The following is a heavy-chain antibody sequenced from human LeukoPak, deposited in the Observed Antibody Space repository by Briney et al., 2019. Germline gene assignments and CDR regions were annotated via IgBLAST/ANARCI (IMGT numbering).Heavy chain of an antibody. J-gene: IGHJ6*03. Sequence: PGGSLRLSCAASGFTFSSYWMHWVRQAPGKGLVWVSRINSDGSSTSYADSVKGRFTISRDNAENTLYLQMNSLRAEDTAVYYCARAGGLALLHYYYYMDVWGKGTTVTVSS. V-gene: IGHV3-74*01. CDR1: GFTFSSYW. CDR2: INSDGSST. CDR3: ARAGGLALLHYYYYMDV. D-gene: IGHD4-23*01.